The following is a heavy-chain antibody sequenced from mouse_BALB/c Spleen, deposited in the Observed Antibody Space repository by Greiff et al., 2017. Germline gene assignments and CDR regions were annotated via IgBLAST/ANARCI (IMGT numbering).Heavy chain of an antibody. CDR2: IDPSDSYT. CDR1: GYTFTSYW. J-gene: IGHJ2*01. D-gene: IGHD2-1*01. V-gene: IGHV1-69*02. Sequence: QVQLQQPGAELVKPGASVKLSCKASGYTFTSYWMHWVKQRPGQGLEWIGEIDPSDSYTNYNQKFKGKATLTVDKSSSTAYMQLSSLTSEDSAVYYCASYGNYLFDYWGQGTTRTVSS. CDR3: ASYGNYLFDY.